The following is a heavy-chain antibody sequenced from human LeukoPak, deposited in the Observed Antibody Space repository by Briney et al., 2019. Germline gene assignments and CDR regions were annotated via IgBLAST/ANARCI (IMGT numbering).Heavy chain of an antibody. D-gene: IGHD3-16*01. CDR1: GGSISSYY. J-gene: IGHJ3*02. Sequence: SETLSLTCTVSGGSISSYYWSWIRQPPGKGLEWIGCIYYSGSTNYNPSLKSRVTISVDTSKNQFSLKLSSVTAADTAVYYCARDPGGVTIFAPRSPRAFDIWGQGTMVTVSS. CDR3: ARDPGGVTIFAPRSPRAFDI. V-gene: IGHV4-59*01. CDR2: IYYSGST.